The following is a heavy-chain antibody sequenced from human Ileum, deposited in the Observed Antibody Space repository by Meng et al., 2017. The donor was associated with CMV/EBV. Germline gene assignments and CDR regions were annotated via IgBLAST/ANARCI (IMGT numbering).Heavy chain of an antibody. D-gene: IGHD3/OR15-3a*01. J-gene: IGHJ4*02. CDR3: AKDFLAGRFLDYWGPDY. CDR1: FTFNRYP. CDR2: ISDSGDNR. V-gene: IGHV3-23*01. Sequence: FTFNRYPMGWVGQAPGKGLEGVSVISDSGDNRHFADSVKGRFTISRDNSRNTLYLQMSSLRADDTAVYYCAKDFLAGRFLDYWGPDYWGRGTLVTVSS.